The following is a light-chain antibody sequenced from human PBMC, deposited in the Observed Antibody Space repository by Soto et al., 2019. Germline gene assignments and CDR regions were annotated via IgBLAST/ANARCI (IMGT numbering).Light chain of an antibody. CDR3: QQTFNTPWT. V-gene: IGKV1-39*01. Sequence: DIQMTQSPSSLSASVGDSITITCRASQRISNFLNWYQHKPGTAPRLLIYGASTLQSGVPSRFSGSGSGTDFTLTIGSLQPEDFATYYCQQTFNTPWTFGQGTKVEIK. CDR2: GAS. J-gene: IGKJ1*01. CDR1: QRISNF.